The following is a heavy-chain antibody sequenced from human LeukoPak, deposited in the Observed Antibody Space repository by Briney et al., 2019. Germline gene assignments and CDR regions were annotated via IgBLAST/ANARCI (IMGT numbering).Heavy chain of an antibody. Sequence: GGSLRLSCAASGFTFSSYGMHWVRQAPGKGLEWVAVIWYDGSNKYYADSVKGRFTISRDNSKDMLYLQMNSLRAEDTAVYYCARDGRISYYDSSGPFDYWGQGTLVTVSS. CDR2: IWYDGSNK. V-gene: IGHV3-33*01. CDR3: ARDGRISYYDSSGPFDY. J-gene: IGHJ4*02. D-gene: IGHD3-22*01. CDR1: GFTFSSYG.